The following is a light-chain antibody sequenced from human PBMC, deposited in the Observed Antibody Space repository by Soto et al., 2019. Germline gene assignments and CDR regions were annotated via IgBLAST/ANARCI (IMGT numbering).Light chain of an antibody. CDR2: EVS. J-gene: IGLJ2*01. Sequence: QSALTQPASVSGSPGQSITIPCTGTSSDVGSYNLVSWYQQHPGKAPKLMIYEVSKRPSGVSNRFSGSKSGNTASLTISGLQAEDEADYYCCSYAGSSNVVFGGGTKVTVL. V-gene: IGLV2-23*02. CDR1: SSDVGSYNL. CDR3: CSYAGSSNVV.